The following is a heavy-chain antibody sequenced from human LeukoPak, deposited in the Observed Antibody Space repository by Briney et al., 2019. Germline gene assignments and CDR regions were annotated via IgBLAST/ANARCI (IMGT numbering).Heavy chain of an antibody. CDR2: ISSSSSYI. Sequence: PGGSLRLSCAASGFTFSSYSMNWVRQAPGKGLEWVSSISSSSSYIYYADSVKGRFTISRDNAKNSLYLQMNSLRAEDTAVYYCARDYGDYAGNYYYYMDVWGKGTTVTISS. CDR3: ARDYGDYAGNYYYYMDV. D-gene: IGHD4-17*01. CDR1: GFTFSSYS. V-gene: IGHV3-21*01. J-gene: IGHJ6*03.